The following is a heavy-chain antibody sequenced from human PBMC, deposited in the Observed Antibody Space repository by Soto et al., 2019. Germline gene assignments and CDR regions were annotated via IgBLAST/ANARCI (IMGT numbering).Heavy chain of an antibody. Sequence: SQTLSLTCAISGDSVSSYSAAWNWIRQSPSGGLEWLGRTYYRSRFFSDYAESVKSRIIINPDTSKNQFSLQLKSVTPEDTAVYYCLRDRYISSGWFAPWGQGTLVTVP. CDR1: GDSVSSYSAA. V-gene: IGHV6-1*01. CDR3: LRDRYISSGWFAP. J-gene: IGHJ5*02. D-gene: IGHD3-10*01. CDR2: TYYRSRFFS.